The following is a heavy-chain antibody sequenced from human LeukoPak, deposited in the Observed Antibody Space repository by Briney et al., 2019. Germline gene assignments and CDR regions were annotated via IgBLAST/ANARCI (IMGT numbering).Heavy chain of an antibody. CDR1: GFTFSSYW. V-gene: IGHV3-74*01. J-gene: IGHJ4*02. CDR3: ARVGASVGAIDY. Sequence: GGSLRLSCAASGFTFSSYWMHWVRQDPGKGLVWVSHIKSDGSITSYADSVKGRFTISRDNAKNTLYLQMNSLRAEDTAVYYCARVGASVGAIDYWGQGTLVTVSS. D-gene: IGHD1-26*01. CDR2: IKSDGSIT.